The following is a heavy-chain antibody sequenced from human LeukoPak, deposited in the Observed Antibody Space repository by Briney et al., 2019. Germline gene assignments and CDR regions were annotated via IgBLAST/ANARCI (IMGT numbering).Heavy chain of an antibody. CDR2: IIPIFGTA. J-gene: IGHJ4*02. Sequence: GASVKVSCKASGGTFSSYAISWVRQAPGQGLEWMGGIIPIFGTANYAQKFQGGVTITADESTSTAYMELSSLRSEDTAVYYCAVLPGIAVAGTALTDYWGQGTLVTVSS. D-gene: IGHD6-19*01. V-gene: IGHV1-69*13. CDR3: AVLPGIAVAGTALTDY. CDR1: GGTFSSYA.